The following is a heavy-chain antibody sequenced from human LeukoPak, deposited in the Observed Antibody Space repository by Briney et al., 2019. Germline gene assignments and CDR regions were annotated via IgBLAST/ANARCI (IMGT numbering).Heavy chain of an antibody. V-gene: IGHV3-23*01. CDR1: GITLSNYG. Sequence: GGSLRLSCAVSGITLSNYGMSWVSQAPGKGLEWDAGISGSGGGTVYADSVKGRYTISRDNPKNTLYLQMNSLRAEDTAVYFCAKRGVVIRVVLVGFHKEAYYFDSWGQGALVTVSS. D-gene: IGHD3-10*01. J-gene: IGHJ4*02. CDR2: ISGSGGGT. CDR3: AKRGVVIRVVLVGFHKEAYYFDS.